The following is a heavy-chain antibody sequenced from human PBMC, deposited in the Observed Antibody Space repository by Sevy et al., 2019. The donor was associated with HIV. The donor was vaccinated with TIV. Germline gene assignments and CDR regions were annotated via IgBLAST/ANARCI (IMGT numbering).Heavy chain of an antibody. CDR1: GFTFSSYS. Sequence: GGALRLSCAASGFTFSSYSMNWVRQAPGKGLEWVSYISSSSSTIYYADSVKGRFTISRDNAKNSLYLQMNSLRAEDTAVYYCARVPIGNDYMRGWGQGTLVTVSS. D-gene: IGHD4-4*01. J-gene: IGHJ4*02. V-gene: IGHV3-48*01. CDR3: ARVPIGNDYMRG. CDR2: ISSSSSTI.